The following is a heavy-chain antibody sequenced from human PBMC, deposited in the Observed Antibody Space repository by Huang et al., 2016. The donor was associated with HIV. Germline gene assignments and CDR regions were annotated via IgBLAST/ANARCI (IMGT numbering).Heavy chain of an antibody. CDR1: GGSFRNFA. J-gene: IGHJ4*02. CDR2: ISPTLGTA. CDR3: STVDYYDTSGPQRGYFDN. V-gene: IGHV1-69*01. D-gene: IGHD3-22*01. Sequence: QVQLVQSGAEVKKPGSSVKVSCKASGGSFRNFAIGWVRQAPGQGREWMEGISPTLGTANYAQKLHVMVTIIADESTSTAYMELSSLRSEDTAVYYCSTVDYYDTSGPQRGYFDNWGQGTLVTVSS.